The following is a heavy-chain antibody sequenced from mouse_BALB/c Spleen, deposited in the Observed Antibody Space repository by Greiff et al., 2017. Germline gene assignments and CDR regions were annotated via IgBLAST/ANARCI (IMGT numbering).Heavy chain of an antibody. V-gene: IGHV1S29*02. CDR1: GYTFTDYN. D-gene: IGHD1-1*01. CDR3: ARYRRGSTGYCDV. Sequence: VQLQQSGPELVKPGASVKISCKASGYTFTDYNMHWVKQSHGKSLEWIGYIYPYNGGTGYNQKFKSKATLTVDNSSSTAYMELRSLTSEDSAVYYCARYRRGSTGYCDVWGAGTTVTVSS. J-gene: IGHJ1*01. CDR2: IYPYNGGT.